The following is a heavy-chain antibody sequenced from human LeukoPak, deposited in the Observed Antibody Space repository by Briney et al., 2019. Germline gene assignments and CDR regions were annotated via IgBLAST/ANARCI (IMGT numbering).Heavy chain of an antibody. V-gene: IGHV7-4-1*02. CDR3: ARGGICTNGVCYKSAFDI. D-gene: IGHD2-8*01. CDR2: INTNTGNP. CDR1: GYTFTGYY. J-gene: IGHJ3*02. Sequence: ASVKVSCKASGYTFTGYYMHWVRQAPGQGLEWMGWINTNTGNPTYAQGFTGRFVFSLDTSVSTAYLQISSLKAEDTAVYYCARGGICTNGVCYKSAFDIWGQGTMVTVSS.